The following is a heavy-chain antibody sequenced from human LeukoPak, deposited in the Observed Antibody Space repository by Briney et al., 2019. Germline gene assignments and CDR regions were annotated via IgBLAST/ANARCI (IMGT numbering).Heavy chain of an antibody. Sequence: SVKVSCKASGFTFTSTAVQWVRQARGQRLEWIGWIVVGSGNTNYAQKFQERVTITRDMSTSTAYMELSSLRSEDTAVYYCAAVPQGLEWPKGDYWGQGTLVTVSS. CDR3: AAVPQGLEWPKGDY. CDR1: GFTFTSTA. J-gene: IGHJ4*02. CDR2: IVVGSGNT. D-gene: IGHD3-3*01. V-gene: IGHV1-58*01.